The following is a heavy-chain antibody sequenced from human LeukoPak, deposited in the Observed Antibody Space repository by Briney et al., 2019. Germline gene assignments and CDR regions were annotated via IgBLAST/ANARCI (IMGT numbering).Heavy chain of an antibody. J-gene: IGHJ4*02. CDR2: INEDGSAK. CDR3: TRSRRDGNDY. Sequence: GGSLRLSCAASGFTFSSSWMSWVRQAPGKGLEWVANINEDGSAKYYVDSVKGRFTISRDNAKRSLDLQVNSLRAEDTAVYYCTRSRRDGNDYWGQGTLVTVSS. V-gene: IGHV3-7*01. D-gene: IGHD5-24*01. CDR1: GFTFSSSW.